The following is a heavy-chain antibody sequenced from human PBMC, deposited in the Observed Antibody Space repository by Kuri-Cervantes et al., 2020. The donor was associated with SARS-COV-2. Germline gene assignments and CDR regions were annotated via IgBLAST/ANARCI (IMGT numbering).Heavy chain of an antibody. Sequence: GESLKISCGASGFTFSSYGMHWVRQAPGKGLEWVAVIWYDGSNKYYADSVKGRFTIYRDNSKNTLYLQMNSLRAEDTAVYYCARTDTAMGDLDYWGQGTLVTVSS. V-gene: IGHV3-33*01. D-gene: IGHD5-18*01. CDR2: IWYDGSNK. J-gene: IGHJ4*02. CDR1: GFTFSSYG. CDR3: ARTDTAMGDLDY.